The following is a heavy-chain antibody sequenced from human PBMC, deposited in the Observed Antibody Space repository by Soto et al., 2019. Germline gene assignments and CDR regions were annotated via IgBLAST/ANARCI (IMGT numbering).Heavy chain of an antibody. CDR1: GFSLSTSGMC. J-gene: IGHJ6*02. D-gene: IGHD3-3*01. V-gene: IGHV2-70*01. CDR3: ARIVLYYYFVTFYYSVYYYGMDV. CDR2: IDWDDDK. Sequence: SGPTLVNPTQTLTLTCTFSGFSLSTSGMCVSWIRQPPGKALEWLALIDWDDDKYYSTSLKTRLTISKDTSKNQVVLTMTNMDPADAATYYYARIVLYYYFVTFYYSVYYYGMDVWGQGTTVTVSS.